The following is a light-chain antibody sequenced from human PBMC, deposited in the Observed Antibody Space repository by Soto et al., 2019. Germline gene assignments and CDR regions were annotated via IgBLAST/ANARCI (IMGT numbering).Light chain of an antibody. CDR2: EVS. V-gene: IGLV2-8*01. CDR1: SSDVGGSNS. Sequence: QSALTQPPSASGSPGQSVTISCTGTSSDVGGSNSVSWYQQHPGKAPKLMIYEVSKRPSGVPDRFSGSKSGNTASLTVSGLQAEDEADYYCSSYAGSNNFVVFGGGTKVTVL. CDR3: SSYAGSNNFVV. J-gene: IGLJ2*01.